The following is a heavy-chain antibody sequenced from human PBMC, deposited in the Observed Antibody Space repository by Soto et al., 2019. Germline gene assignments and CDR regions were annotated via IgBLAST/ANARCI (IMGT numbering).Heavy chain of an antibody. CDR2: IMPVFATT. D-gene: IGHD3-3*02. V-gene: IGHV1-69*12. Sequence: QVQLVQSGAEVKKPGSSVKVSCKASGGTFSTSAISWVRQAPGQGLEWVGGIMPVFATTDYAQKFQGRVTNSADESTTTAYLELTSLRTDDTAVYYCARDKDRQQLGGNYYYILDVWGQGTAIIVSS. CDR1: GGTFSTSA. J-gene: IGHJ6*02. CDR3: ARDKDRQQLGGNYYYILDV.